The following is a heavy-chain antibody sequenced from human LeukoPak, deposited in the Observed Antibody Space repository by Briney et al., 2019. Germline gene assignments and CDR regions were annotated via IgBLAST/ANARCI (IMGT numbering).Heavy chain of an antibody. Sequence: SETLSLTCAVYGGSFSGYYWSWIRQPPGKGLEWIGEINHSGSTNYNPSLKSRVTISVDTSKNQFSLKLSSVIAADTAVYYCAKHEEGVGALDYWGQGTLVTVSS. J-gene: IGHJ4*02. CDR2: INHSGST. V-gene: IGHV4-34*01. CDR3: AKHEEGVGALDY. D-gene: IGHD1-26*01. CDR1: GGSFSGYY.